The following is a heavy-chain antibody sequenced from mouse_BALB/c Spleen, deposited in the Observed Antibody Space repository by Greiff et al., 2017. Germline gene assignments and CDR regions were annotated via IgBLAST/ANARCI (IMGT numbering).Heavy chain of an antibody. V-gene: IGHV5-17*02. CDR2: ISSGSSTI. Sequence: EVQGVESGGGLVQPGGSRKLSCAASGFTFSSFGMHWVRQAPEKGLEWVAYISSGSSTIYYADTVKGRFTISRDNPKNTLFLQMTSLRSEDTAMYYCARGGQFYYFDYWGQGTTLTVSS. CDR1: GFTFSSFG. J-gene: IGHJ2*01. CDR3: ARGGQFYYFDY.